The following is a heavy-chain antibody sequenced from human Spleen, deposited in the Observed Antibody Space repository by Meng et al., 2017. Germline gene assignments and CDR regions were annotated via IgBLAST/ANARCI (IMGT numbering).Heavy chain of an antibody. J-gene: IGHJ4*01. V-gene: IGHV4-39*07. CDR2: IKDSGDT. CDR3: VRLVVGYNNNGYDY. Sequence: SETLSLTCIVSGDSISRSGSYWVLIRQAPGKGLEWVGTIKDSGDTYYNPSLKMRVTISVDTSNNQLSLKITSAAATDTDVYSCVRLVVGYNNNGYDYWGQGKPVNGAS. CDR1: GDSISRSGSY. D-gene: IGHD5-12*01.